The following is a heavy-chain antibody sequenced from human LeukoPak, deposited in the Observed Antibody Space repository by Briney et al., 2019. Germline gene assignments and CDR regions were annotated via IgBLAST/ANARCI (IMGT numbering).Heavy chain of an antibody. Sequence: PGGSLRLSCAASGFTLNSYRMIWVRQAPGKGLEWVSYISSSSSTIYYADSVKGRFTISRDNAKNSLYLQMNSLRAEDTAVYYCARVSSGYDYVWGSYRYYFDYWGQGTLVTVSS. CDR2: ISSSSSTI. D-gene: IGHD3-16*02. J-gene: IGHJ4*02. V-gene: IGHV3-48*04. CDR3: ARVSSGYDYVWGSYRYYFDY. CDR1: GFTLNSYR.